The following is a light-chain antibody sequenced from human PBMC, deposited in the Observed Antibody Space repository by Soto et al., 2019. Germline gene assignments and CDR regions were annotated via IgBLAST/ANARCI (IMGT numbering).Light chain of an antibody. CDR3: SSYAGSNTWV. J-gene: IGLJ3*02. CDR1: SSDIGAYNY. Sequence: QSALTQPPSASRSPGQSVTISCTGTSSDIGAYNYVSWYQQHPGKAPKLMIYEFSKRPSGVPDRFSGSKSGNTASLTVSGLQAEDESDYYCSSYAGSNTWVFGGGTKLTVL. CDR2: EFS. V-gene: IGLV2-8*01.